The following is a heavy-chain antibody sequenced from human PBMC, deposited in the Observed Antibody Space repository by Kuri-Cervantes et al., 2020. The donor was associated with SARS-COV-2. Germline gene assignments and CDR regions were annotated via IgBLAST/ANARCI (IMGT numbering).Heavy chain of an antibody. V-gene: IGHV3-11*04. CDR1: GFIFSDYY. J-gene: IGHJ4*02. CDR2: IGPSGTTK. Sequence: GGSLRLSCTASGFIFSDYYMTWIRQAPGKGLEWVSNIGPSGTTKYYAGSVKGRFTISRDNAKKSLFLQMDSLRAEDTAVYYCARASFAFWSGYYTGYYYDFWGQGALVTVSS. D-gene: IGHD3-3*01. CDR3: ARASFAFWSGYYTGYYYDF.